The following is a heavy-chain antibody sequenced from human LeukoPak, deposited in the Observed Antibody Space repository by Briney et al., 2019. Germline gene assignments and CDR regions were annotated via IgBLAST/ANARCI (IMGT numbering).Heavy chain of an antibody. J-gene: IGHJ3*02. CDR2: IPYIGTT. V-gene: IGHV4-59*11. D-gene: IGHD4-17*01. CDR1: DDFSSSRY. Sequence: SETLSLICAVSDDFSSSRYWPWIRQPPGKGLEWIGYIPYIGTTNYNPYLKSRIPLSIEPSKNQFSQRLGYVTAADTAVYYCGRDLVTVTKGIDSWGQRTMVSVAS. CDR3: GRDLVTVTKGIDS.